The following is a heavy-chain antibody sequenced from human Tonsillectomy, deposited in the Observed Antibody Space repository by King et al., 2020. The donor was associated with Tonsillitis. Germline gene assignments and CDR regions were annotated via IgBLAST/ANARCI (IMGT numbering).Heavy chain of an antibody. CDR1: GYTFTGYY. D-gene: IGHD6-13*01. Sequence: IQLVQSGAEVKKPGASLKVSCKASGYTFTGYYMHWVRQATGQGLEWMGWINPNSGGTNYAQKFQGRVTMTRDTSISTAYMDLSRLGSDYTAMYYCARGDRRSWHGVLDYGGLGTLVTVSS. J-gene: IGHJ4*02. V-gene: IGHV1-2*02. CDR3: ARGDRRSWHGVLDY. CDR2: INPNSGGT.